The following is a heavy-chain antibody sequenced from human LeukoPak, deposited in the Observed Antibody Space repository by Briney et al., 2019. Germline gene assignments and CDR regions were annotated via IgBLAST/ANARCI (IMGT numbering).Heavy chain of an antibody. D-gene: IGHD5-12*01. J-gene: IGHJ4*02. CDR1: GFTFSTYG. Sequence: PGGSLRLSCAASGFTFSTYGMHWVRQAPGKGLEWVAVIWSDGSNKYCADSVKGRFTISRDNSKNTLYLQMNSLRAEDTAVYCCARDTGYEFDYWGQGTLVTVSS. V-gene: IGHV3-33*08. CDR3: ARDTGYEFDY. CDR2: IWSDGSNK.